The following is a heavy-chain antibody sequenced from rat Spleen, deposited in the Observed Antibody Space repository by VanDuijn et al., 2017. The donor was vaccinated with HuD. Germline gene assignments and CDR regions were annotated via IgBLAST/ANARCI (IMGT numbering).Heavy chain of an antibody. J-gene: IGHJ2*01. D-gene: IGHD1-2*01. Sequence: EVQLVESGGGLVQPGRSLKVSCAASGFTFSDYNMAWVRQAPKKGLEWVATISYDGISTYYRDSVKGRFTISRDNAKSTLFLQMDSLRSEDTATYYCARADIAAISTDGIWGQGVMVTVSS. CDR3: ARADIAAISTDGI. CDR2: ISYDGIST. V-gene: IGHV5-7*01. CDR1: GFTFSDYN.